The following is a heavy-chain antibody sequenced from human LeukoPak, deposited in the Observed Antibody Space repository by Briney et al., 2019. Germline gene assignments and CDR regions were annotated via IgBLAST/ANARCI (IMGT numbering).Heavy chain of an antibody. D-gene: IGHD3-3*01. J-gene: IGHJ6*02. Sequence: ASVKVSCKASGYTFTSYGISWVRQAPGQGLEWMGWISAYNGNTNYAQKLQGRVTMTTDTSTSTAYMELRSLRSDDTAVYNCAREGITIFGVVISYYGMDVWGQGTTVTVSS. CDR2: ISAYNGNT. CDR1: GYTFTSYG. CDR3: AREGITIFGVVISYYGMDV. V-gene: IGHV1-18*01.